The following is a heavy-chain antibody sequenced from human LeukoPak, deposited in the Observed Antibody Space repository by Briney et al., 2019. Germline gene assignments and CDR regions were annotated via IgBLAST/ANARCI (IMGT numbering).Heavy chain of an antibody. V-gene: IGHV1-46*01. D-gene: IGHD2-8*01. CDR2: INPSGGST. CDR3: ARDRDCTNGVCYPNWFDP. Sequence: ASVNVSCKASGYTFTSYYMHWVRQAPGQGLEWMGIINPSGGSTSYAQKFQGRVTMTRDTSTSTVYMELSSLRSADTAVYYCARDRDCTNGVCYPNWFDPWGQGTLVTVSS. J-gene: IGHJ5*02. CDR1: GYTFTSYY.